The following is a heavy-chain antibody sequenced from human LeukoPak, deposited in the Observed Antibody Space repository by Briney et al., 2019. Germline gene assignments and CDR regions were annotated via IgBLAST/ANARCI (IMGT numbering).Heavy chain of an antibody. CDR1: GFSLSTSGVG. D-gene: IGHD6-19*01. J-gene: IGHJ4*02. CDR2: IYWDDDK. CDR3: ANRRGTSGWSVGYFDY. V-gene: IGHV2-5*02. Sequence: ESGPTLVKPTQTLTQTCTFSGFSLSTSGVGVGWIRQPPGKAPEWLALIYWDDDKRYSPSLKSRLTITKDTSKNQVVLTMTNVDPLDTASYYFANRRGTSGWSVGYFDYWGQGTLVTVSS.